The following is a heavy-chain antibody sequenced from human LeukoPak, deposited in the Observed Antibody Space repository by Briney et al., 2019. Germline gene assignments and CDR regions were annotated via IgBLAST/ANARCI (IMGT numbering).Heavy chain of an antibody. CDR2: IYHSGST. V-gene: IGHV4-30-2*01. CDR1: GGSISSGGYY. D-gene: IGHD3-3*01. J-gene: IGHJ4*02. Sequence: PSETLSLTCTVSGGSISSGGYYWSWIRQPPGKGLEWIGYIYHSGSTYYNPSLKSRVTISVDRSKNQFSLKLSSVTAADTAVYYCARGRFFNYWGQGTLVTVSS. CDR3: ARGRFFNY.